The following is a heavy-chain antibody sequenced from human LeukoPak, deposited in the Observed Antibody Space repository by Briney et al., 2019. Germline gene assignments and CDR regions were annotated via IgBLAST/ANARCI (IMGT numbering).Heavy chain of an antibody. Sequence: GGSLRLSCAASGFTFSSYSMNWVRRAPGKGLEWVSSINILSNYIYYADSVKGRFTTSRDNAKNSLYLQMNSLRAEDTAVSYCARDSHSSSWYSEFDYWGQGTLVTVSS. J-gene: IGHJ4*02. CDR2: INILSNYI. CDR1: GFTFSSYS. CDR3: ARDSHSSSWYSEFDY. V-gene: IGHV3-21*01. D-gene: IGHD6-13*01.